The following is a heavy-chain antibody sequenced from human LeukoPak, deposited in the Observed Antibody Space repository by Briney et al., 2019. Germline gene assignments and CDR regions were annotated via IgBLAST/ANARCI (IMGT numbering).Heavy chain of an antibody. CDR1: GFTLNRNT. Sequence: TGGSLRLSCAASGFTLNRNTMNWVRQAPGKGLEWVSSISSSSSYIYYADSVKGRFTISRDNSNNSLYLQMNSLRAEDTAVYYCARGGYSGYDSYYYGMDVWGQGTTVTVSS. D-gene: IGHD5-12*01. CDR2: ISSSSSYI. CDR3: ARGGYSGYDSYYYGMDV. J-gene: IGHJ6*02. V-gene: IGHV3-21*01.